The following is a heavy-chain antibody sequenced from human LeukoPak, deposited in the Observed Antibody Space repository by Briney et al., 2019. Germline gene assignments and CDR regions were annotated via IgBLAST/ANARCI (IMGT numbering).Heavy chain of an antibody. Sequence: GTSLRLSCAASGFTFSSYAMHWVRQAPGKGLEYVSAISSNGGSTYYANSVKGRFTISRDNSKNTLYLQMGSLRAEDMAVYYCASSSILEWLGFDYWGQGTLVTVSS. CDR2: ISSNGGST. V-gene: IGHV3-64*01. CDR3: ASSSILEWLGFDY. CDR1: GFTFSSYA. J-gene: IGHJ4*02. D-gene: IGHD3-3*01.